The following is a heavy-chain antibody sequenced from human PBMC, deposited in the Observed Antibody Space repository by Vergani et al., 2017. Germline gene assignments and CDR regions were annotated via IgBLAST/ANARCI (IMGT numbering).Heavy chain of an antibody. CDR3: AKARYMITFGGVLS. J-gene: IGHJ4*02. CDR1: GFTFSSYA. D-gene: IGHD3-16*01. Sequence: EVQLLESGGGLVQPGGSLRLSCAASGFTFSSYAMSWVRQAPGKGLEWVSAISGSGGSTYYADPVKGRFTISRDNSKNTLYLQMNSLRAEDTAVYYCAKARYMITFGGVLSWGQGTLVTVSS. V-gene: IGHV3-23*01. CDR2: ISGSGGST.